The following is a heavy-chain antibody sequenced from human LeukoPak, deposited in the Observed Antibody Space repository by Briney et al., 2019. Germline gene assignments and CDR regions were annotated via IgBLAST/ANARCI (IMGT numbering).Heavy chain of an antibody. Sequence: SETLSLTCTVSGDSLSSGHHYWPWIRQHPGPGLEYIGYVYHNGNAYYNPSLKGRFTISIDTSKNQFSLKLSSVTAADTAVYYCARGEWNGGFDPWGQGTLVTVSS. CDR2: VYHNGNA. D-gene: IGHD1-1*01. V-gene: IGHV4-30-4*08. CDR1: GDSLSSGHHY. CDR3: ARGEWNGGFDP. J-gene: IGHJ5*02.